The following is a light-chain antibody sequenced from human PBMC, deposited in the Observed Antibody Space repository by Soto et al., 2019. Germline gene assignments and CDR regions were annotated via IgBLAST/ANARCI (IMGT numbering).Light chain of an antibody. CDR1: QSVSSSY. V-gene: IGKV3-20*01. CDR3: QQYGSSPLT. CDR2: GAS. Sequence: EIVLTQSPGTLSLSPGETATLSCRASQSVSSSYLAWYQQRPGQAPRLLIYGASSRATGIPDRFSGSGSGTDFTLTISSLEPEDFAVYYCQQYGSSPLTFGGGAKVEIK. J-gene: IGKJ4*01.